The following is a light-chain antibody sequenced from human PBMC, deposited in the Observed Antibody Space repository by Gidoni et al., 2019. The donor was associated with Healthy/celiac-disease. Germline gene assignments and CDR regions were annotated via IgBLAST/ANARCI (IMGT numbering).Light chain of an antibody. CDR3: SSYTSSSTYV. Sequence: QAALTQPASVSGSPGKAITISCTGTSRDVGGYNYVSWYQQHPGKAPKLMIYDVSNRPSGVSNRFSCSKSGNTASLTISVLQAEDEADYYCSSYTSSSTYVFGTGTKVTVL. V-gene: IGLV2-14*01. J-gene: IGLJ1*01. CDR1: SRDVGGYNY. CDR2: DVS.